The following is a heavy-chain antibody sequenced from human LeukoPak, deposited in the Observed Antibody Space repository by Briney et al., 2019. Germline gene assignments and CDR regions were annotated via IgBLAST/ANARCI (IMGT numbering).Heavy chain of an antibody. CDR1: GFTFDDYA. CDR2: ISWDGGST. V-gene: IGHV3-43D*04. CDR3: AKDVHSSSSGLGY. J-gene: IGHJ4*02. D-gene: IGHD6-6*01. Sequence: GGSLRLSCAASGFTFDDYAMHWVRQTPGKGLEWVSLISWDGGSTYFADSVKGRFTISRDNSKNSLYLQMNSLRPEDSALYYCAKDVHSSSSGLGYWGQGILVTVSS.